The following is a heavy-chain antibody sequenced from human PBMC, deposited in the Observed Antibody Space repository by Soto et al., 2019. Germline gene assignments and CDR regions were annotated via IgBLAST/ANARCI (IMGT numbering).Heavy chain of an antibody. V-gene: IGHV3-21*01. CDR3: ARADRGVGWDFDY. J-gene: IGHJ4*02. CDR1: GFTFSSYS. Sequence: EVQLVESGGGLVKPGGSLRLSCAASGFTFSSYSMNWVRQAPGKGLEWVSSISSSSSYIYYADSVKGRFTISRDNAKNSLYLQMNSLRAEDTAVYYCARADRGVGWDFDYWGQGTLVTVSS. CDR2: ISSSSSYI. D-gene: IGHD6-19*01.